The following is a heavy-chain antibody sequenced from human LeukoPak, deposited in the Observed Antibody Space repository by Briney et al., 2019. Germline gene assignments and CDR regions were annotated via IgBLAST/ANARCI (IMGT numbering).Heavy chain of an antibody. CDR3: ARASTDSSGYYLNWFDP. J-gene: IGHJ5*02. V-gene: IGHV3-74*01. D-gene: IGHD3-22*01. Sequence: PGGSLRLSCAASGFTFSSYWMHWVRQAPGKGLVCVSRINSYGSSTIYADSVKGRFTISRDNAKNTLYRQMKSLRAEDTAVYYCARASTDSSGYYLNWFDPWGQGTLVTVSS. CDR1: GFTFSSYW. CDR2: INSYGSST.